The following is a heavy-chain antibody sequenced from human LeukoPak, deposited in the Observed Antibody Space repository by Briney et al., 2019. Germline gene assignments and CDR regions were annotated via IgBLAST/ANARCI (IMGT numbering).Heavy chain of an antibody. Sequence: GGSLRLSCAASGFTFNSYAMLWVRQAPGKAREWVSAISGSGGSTYYADSVKGRFTSSRDNSKYTLYLQMNSLRAEDTAVYYCAKVPSTWVDTAMVYFDYWGQGTLVTVSS. J-gene: IGHJ4*02. CDR3: AKVPSTWVDTAMVYFDY. D-gene: IGHD5-18*01. CDR2: ISGSGGST. V-gene: IGHV3-23*01. CDR1: GFTFNSYA.